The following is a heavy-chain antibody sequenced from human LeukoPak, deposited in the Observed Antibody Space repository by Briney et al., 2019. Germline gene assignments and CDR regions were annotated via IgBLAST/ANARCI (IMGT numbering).Heavy chain of an antibody. J-gene: IGHJ4*02. CDR2: IKQDGSER. D-gene: IGHD2-21*01. Sequence: GGSLRLSCAASGFTFSTCWMTWVRQAPGKGLEGVANIKQDGSERYYVDSVKGRFTISRDNAKSSLYLQMNSLRAEDTAVYYCAKSLVVVNDPPDYWGQGTLVTVSS. V-gene: IGHV3-7*01. CDR3: AKSLVVVNDPPDY. CDR1: GFTFSTCW.